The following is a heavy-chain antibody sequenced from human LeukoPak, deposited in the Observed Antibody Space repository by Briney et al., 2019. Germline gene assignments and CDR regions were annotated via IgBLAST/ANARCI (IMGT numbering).Heavy chain of an antibody. D-gene: IGHD4-11*01. CDR3: ANPRTTVTTAPGY. J-gene: IGHJ4*02. CDR2: ISGSGGST. Sequence: GGSLRLSCAASGFTFSSYAMSWVRQAPGKGLEWVSAISGSGGSTYYADSVKGRFNISRDNSKNTLYLQMNSLRAEDRAVYYCANPRTTVTTAPGYWGKGTLVSVSS. V-gene: IGHV3-23*01. CDR1: GFTFSSYA.